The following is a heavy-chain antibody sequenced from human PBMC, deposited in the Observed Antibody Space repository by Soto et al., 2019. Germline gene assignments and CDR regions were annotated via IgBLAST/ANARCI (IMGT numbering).Heavy chain of an antibody. V-gene: IGHV3-15*06. CDR1: GGNIGNSG. Sequence: LPYAAVGGNIGNSGGTRVRKKKKKVLEWVGRIKSKTEGGTTYFAAPVRGRFAISRDDSKNMVYLKMNSLKTEDTGIYYCPTDSHSTMIVLRLDYPGHPPFVTV. D-gene: IGHD3-22*01. CDR2: IKSKTEGGTT. J-gene: IGHJ4*01. CDR3: PTDSHSTMIVLRLDY.